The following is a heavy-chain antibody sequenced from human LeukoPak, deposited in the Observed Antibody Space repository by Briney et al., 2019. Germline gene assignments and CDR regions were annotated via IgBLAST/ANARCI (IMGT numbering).Heavy chain of an antibody. CDR1: GFTFSSYG. CDR3: AEDVGYCSGGSSWCYFDY. J-gene: IGHJ4*02. D-gene: IGHD2-15*01. CDR2: ISYDGSNK. V-gene: IGHV3-30*18. Sequence: PGGSLRLSCAASGFTFSSYGMHWVRQAPGKGLEWVAVISYDGSNKYYADSVKGRFTISRDNSKNTLYLQMNSLRAEDTAVYYCAEDVGYCSGGSSWCYFDYWGQGTLVTVSS.